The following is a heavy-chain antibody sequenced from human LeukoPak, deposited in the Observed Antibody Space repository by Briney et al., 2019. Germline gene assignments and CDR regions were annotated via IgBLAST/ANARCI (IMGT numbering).Heavy chain of an antibody. D-gene: IGHD5-24*01. J-gene: IGHJ4*02. CDR3: ARAGGYKPFDY. Sequence: ASVKVSCKASGYTFTSYYMHWVRQAPGQGLEWMGIINPSGGSTSYAQKFQGRVTMTRDMSTSTVYMELSSLRSEDTAAYYCARAGGYKPFDYWGQGTLVTVSS. V-gene: IGHV1-46*01. CDR2: INPSGGST. CDR1: GYTFTSYY.